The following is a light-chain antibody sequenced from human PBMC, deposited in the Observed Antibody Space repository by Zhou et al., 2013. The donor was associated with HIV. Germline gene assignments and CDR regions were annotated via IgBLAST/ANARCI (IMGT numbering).Light chain of an antibody. CDR2: GAS. Sequence: EIVLTQSPGTLVVCRPGERATLSCRASQSVSSRYLAWYQQKPGQAPRLLIYGASSRATAIPDRFSGSGSGTDFTLTISRLEPEDFAVYYCQQYGSSPPWTFGQGTKVEIK. CDR3: QQYGSSPPWT. J-gene: IGKJ1*01. V-gene: IGKV3-20*01. CDR1: QSVSSRY.